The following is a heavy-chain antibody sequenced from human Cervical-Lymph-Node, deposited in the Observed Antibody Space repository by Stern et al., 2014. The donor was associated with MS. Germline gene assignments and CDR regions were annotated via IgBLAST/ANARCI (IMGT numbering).Heavy chain of an antibody. J-gene: IGHJ6*02. Sequence: VQLVESGGGVVQPGSSLRLSCAASGFTFSSYGMHWVRQAPGKGLEWVAVIWVDGSNKYYADSVKGRFTISRDNSKNTLYLQMNSLRAEDTAVYYCARPYGDYDDYFYGMDVWGQGTTVTVSS. D-gene: IGHD4-17*01. CDR1: GFTFSSYG. CDR2: IWVDGSNK. CDR3: ARPYGDYDDYFYGMDV. V-gene: IGHV3-33*01.